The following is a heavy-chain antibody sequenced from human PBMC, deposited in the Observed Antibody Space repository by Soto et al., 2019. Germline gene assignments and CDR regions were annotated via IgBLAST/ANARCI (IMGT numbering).Heavy chain of an antibody. CDR3: ARDDNSGFFIGDYGLDV. D-gene: IGHD6-19*01. J-gene: IGHJ6*02. CDR2: IIPVYDTA. Sequence: QVQLVQSGAEVKKPGSSVKVSCKASGGTFSNFAISWVRQAPGQGLEWMGAIIPVYDTAKYAQKFQDRLTITADESTITAYMERRSLRSEDTAVYYCARDDNSGFFIGDYGLDVWGQGTTVNVSS. V-gene: IGHV1-69*01. CDR1: GGTFSNFA.